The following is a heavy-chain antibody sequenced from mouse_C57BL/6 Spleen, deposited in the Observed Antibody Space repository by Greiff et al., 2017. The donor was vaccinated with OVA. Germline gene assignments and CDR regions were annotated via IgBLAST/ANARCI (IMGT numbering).Heavy chain of an antibody. CDR3: ARPITTVVATEYFDV. CDR1: GYAFSSSW. V-gene: IGHV1-82*01. D-gene: IGHD1-1*01. CDR2: IYPGDGDT. J-gene: IGHJ1*03. Sequence: VQLQQSGPELVKPGASVKISCKASGYAFSSSWMNWVKQRPGKGLEWIGRIYPGDGDTNYNGKFKGKATLAADKSSSTAYMQLSSLTSEDSAVYFCARPITTVVATEYFDVWGTGTTVTVSS.